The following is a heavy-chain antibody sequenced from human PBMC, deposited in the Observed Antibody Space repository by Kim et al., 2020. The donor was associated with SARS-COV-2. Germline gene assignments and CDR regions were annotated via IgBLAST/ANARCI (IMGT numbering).Heavy chain of an antibody. CDR1: GGSISSSSYY. J-gene: IGHJ4*02. V-gene: IGHV4-39*01. D-gene: IGHD2-21*02. CDR2: IYYSGST. CDR3: ARLNHIVVVTAIDY. Sequence: SENLSLTCTVSGGSISSSSYYWGWIRQPPGKGLEWIGSIYYSGSTYYNPSLKSRVTISVDTSKNQFSLKLSSVTAADTAVYYCARLNHIVVVTAIDYWGQGTLVTVSS.